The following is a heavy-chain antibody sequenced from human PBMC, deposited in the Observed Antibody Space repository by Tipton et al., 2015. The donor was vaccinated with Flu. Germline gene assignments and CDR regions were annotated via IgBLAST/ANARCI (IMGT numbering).Heavy chain of an antibody. V-gene: IGHV4-61*02. CDR3: ARDYCSGGICYPDY. CDR1: GASISSGSFY. D-gene: IGHD2-15*01. CDR2: LYTAGGT. Sequence: TLSLTCTVSGASISSGSFYWTWLRQPAGKGLEWIGRLYTAGGTTYNPSLKSRVTISIDTSKNQFSLKLSSVTAADTAVYYCARDYCSGGICYPDYWGQGTLVAVSS. J-gene: IGHJ4*02.